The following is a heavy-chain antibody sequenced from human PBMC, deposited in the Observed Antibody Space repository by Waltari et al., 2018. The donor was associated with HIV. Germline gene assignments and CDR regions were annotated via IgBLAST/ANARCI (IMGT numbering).Heavy chain of an antibody. V-gene: IGHV6-1*01. Sequence: QVQLQQSGPGLVKPSQTLPLTCVISGHRASSNSAAWNSIRPSPSRGLEWLGRTYYRSKWYNDYAISVKSRISINPDTSNNQFSLQLNSVTPEDTAVYYCVRDRLYSSGWPNDQYFYYGMDVWGQGTTVTVSS. D-gene: IGHD6-19*01. CDR1: GHRASSNSAA. J-gene: IGHJ6*02. CDR2: TYYRSKWYN. CDR3: VRDRLYSSGWPNDQYFYYGMDV.